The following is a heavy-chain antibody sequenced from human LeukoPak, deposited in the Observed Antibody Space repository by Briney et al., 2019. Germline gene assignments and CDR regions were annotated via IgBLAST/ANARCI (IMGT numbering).Heavy chain of an antibody. D-gene: IGHD6-19*01. Sequence: GASVKVSCKASGYTFTSYGFSGVRQAPGQGLEWVGWISAYNGNTNYAQKLQGRVTMTTDTSTSTAYMELRSLRSDDTAVYYCARDRIAVAGYDFDYWGQGTLVTVSS. CDR1: GYTFTSYG. J-gene: IGHJ4*02. V-gene: IGHV1-18*01. CDR3: ARDRIAVAGYDFDY. CDR2: ISAYNGNT.